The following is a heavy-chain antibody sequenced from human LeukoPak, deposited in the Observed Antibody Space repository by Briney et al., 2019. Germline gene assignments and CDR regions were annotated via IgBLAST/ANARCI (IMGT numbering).Heavy chain of an antibody. Sequence: SETLSLTCTVSGGSVDSGYYFWSWIRQPPGRGLEWIGYIHHSGSSNYSPSLKSRVAISLDTSKNQFSLKLNSMTAADTAVYYCARDHGDYGDYGNYDYWGQGILVTVSS. V-gene: IGHV4-61*01. CDR1: GGSVDSGYYF. CDR2: IHHSGSS. CDR3: ARDHGDYGDYGNYDY. J-gene: IGHJ4*02. D-gene: IGHD4-17*01.